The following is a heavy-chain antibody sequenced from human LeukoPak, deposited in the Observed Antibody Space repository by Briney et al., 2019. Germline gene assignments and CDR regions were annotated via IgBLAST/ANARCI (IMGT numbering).Heavy chain of an antibody. CDR1: GYTFSSYY. D-gene: IGHD3-10*01. Sequence: GASVKVSCKASGYTFSSYYFHWVRQAPGQGLEWMGLINPSGGATSFAQKFRGRATMTRDMSTGTVFMELSSLRSDDTAVYFCARSYYDTAGHFGYWGQGTLVTVSS. V-gene: IGHV1-46*01. CDR3: ARSYYDTAGHFGY. J-gene: IGHJ4*02. CDR2: INPSGGAT.